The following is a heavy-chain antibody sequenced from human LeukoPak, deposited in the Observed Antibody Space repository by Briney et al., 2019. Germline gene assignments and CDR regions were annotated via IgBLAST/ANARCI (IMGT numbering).Heavy chain of an antibody. CDR2: IYYSGST. J-gene: IGHJ4*02. CDR1: GGSISSYY. CDR3: ARGPNYYDSSGSLNY. Sequence: PSETLSLTCTVSGGSISSYYWSWIRQPPGKGLEGIGYIYYSGSTNYNPSLKSRVTISVDTSKNQFSLKLSSVTAADTAVYYCARGPNYYDSSGSLNYWGQGTLVTVSS. D-gene: IGHD3-22*01. V-gene: IGHV4-59*01.